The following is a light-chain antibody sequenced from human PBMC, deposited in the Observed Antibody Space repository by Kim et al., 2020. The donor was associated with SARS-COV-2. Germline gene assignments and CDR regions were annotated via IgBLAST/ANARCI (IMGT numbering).Light chain of an antibody. CDR2: GKN. CDR3: NSRDSSGNHWD. Sequence: SSELTQDPAVSVALGQTVRITCQGDSLRSYYASWYQQKPGQAPVLVIYGKNNRPSGIPDRFSGSSSGNTASLNITGAQEEDEADYYRNSRDSSGNHWDFG. CDR1: SLRSYY. V-gene: IGLV3-19*01. J-gene: IGLJ2*01.